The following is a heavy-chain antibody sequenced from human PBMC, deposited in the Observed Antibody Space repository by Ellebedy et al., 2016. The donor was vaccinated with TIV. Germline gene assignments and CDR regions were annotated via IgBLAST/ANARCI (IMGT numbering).Heavy chain of an antibody. Sequence: GESLKISXKTSGYTFTAYWIAWVRQMPGKGLEWMGRIHPGDSETTYSPSFQGQVTISADKSISTAYLQWSSLKASDTAMYYCARLVRGVILDYWGQGTLVTVSS. D-gene: IGHD3-10*01. CDR2: IHPGDSET. CDR1: GYTFTAYW. CDR3: ARLVRGVILDY. V-gene: IGHV5-51*01. J-gene: IGHJ4*02.